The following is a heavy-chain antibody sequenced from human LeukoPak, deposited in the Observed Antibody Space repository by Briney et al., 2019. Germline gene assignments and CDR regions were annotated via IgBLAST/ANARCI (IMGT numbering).Heavy chain of an antibody. CDR3: ARVGSTVTYYMDV. V-gene: IGHV1-8*02. CDR2: MNPISGNT. Sequence: ASVKVSCKASGYIFSNNDINWVRQATGQGLEWMGWMNPISGNTGFAQKFQGRVTMTRNTSISTAYMELSSLRSEDTAVYYCARVGSTVTYYMDVWGKGTTVTISS. D-gene: IGHD4-17*01. J-gene: IGHJ6*03. CDR1: GYIFSNND.